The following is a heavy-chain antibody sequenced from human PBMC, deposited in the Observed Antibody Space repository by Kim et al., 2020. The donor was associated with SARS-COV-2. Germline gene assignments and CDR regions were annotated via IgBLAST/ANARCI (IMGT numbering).Heavy chain of an antibody. CDR3: ARPYSSTWDWGY. CDR2: VSPDGSVT. D-gene: IGHD6-6*01. CDR1: GFTFSNYW. V-gene: IGHV3-74*03. Sequence: GGSLRLSCAASGFTFSNYWMHWVRQAPGKGLVWVSRVSPDGSVTEYADSVKGRFTISRDNAKNTLHLQMNSLRAEDTAVYYCARPYSSTWDWGYWGQGTLVTVSS. J-gene: IGHJ4*02.